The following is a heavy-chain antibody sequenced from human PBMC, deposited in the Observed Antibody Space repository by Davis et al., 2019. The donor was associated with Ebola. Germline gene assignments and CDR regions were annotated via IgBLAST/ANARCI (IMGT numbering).Heavy chain of an antibody. CDR1: GGSFSYYY. Sequence: MPSETLSLTCAVYGGSFSYYYWTWIRQPPGKGLEWIGYMFNGGSTNYNPSLKSRVTISLDTSKNQFSLMLTSVTAADTAVYYCARGTGLVSDYWGQGTLVTVSS. D-gene: IGHD3/OR15-3a*01. V-gene: IGHV4-59*01. CDR3: ARGTGLVSDY. CDR2: MFNGGST. J-gene: IGHJ4*02.